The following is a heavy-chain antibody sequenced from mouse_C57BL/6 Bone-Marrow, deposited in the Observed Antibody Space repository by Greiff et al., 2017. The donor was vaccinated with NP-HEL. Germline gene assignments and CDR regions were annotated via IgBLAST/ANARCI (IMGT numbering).Heavy chain of an antibody. V-gene: IGHV1-72*01. D-gene: IGHD1-1*01. CDR2: IDPNSGGT. Sequence: QVQLQQPGAELVKPGASVKLSCKASGYTFTSYWMHWVKQRPGRGLEWIGRIDPNSGGTKYNEKLKRKGTLTVDQPSSTAYMQLSSLTSEDSAVYDCARSGYYGSSYYWYFDVWGTGTTVTVSS. J-gene: IGHJ1*03. CDR3: ARSGYYGSSYYWYFDV. CDR1: GYTFTSYW.